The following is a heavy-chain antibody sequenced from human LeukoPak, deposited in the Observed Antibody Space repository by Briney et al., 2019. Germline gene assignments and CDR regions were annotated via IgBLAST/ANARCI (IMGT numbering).Heavy chain of an antibody. J-gene: IGHJ4*02. CDR1: GFTF. CDR3: AKDALYYYDSSGYYYFYY. D-gene: IGHD3-22*01. CDR2: ISIVSGYI. Sequence: PGGSLRLSCAASGFTFMNWVRQAPGKGLEWVSSISIVSGYIYYADSVKGRFTISRDSAKNSLYLQMNSLRAEDTAVYYCAKDALYYYDSSGYYYFYYWGQGTLVTVSS. V-gene: IGHV3-21*04.